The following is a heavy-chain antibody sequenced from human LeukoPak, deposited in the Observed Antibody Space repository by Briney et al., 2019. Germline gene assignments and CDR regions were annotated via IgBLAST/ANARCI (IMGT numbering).Heavy chain of an antibody. CDR1: GFTFTSYS. Sequence: GGSLRLSCAASGFTFTSYSMNWVRQAPGKGLEWVTAISGSGGSTYYADSVKGRFTISRDNSKNTLYLQMNSLRAEDTAVYYCAKDIGDGYNVGWGQGTLVTVSS. CDR2: ISGSGGST. V-gene: IGHV3-23*01. J-gene: IGHJ4*02. CDR3: AKDIGDGYNVG. D-gene: IGHD5-24*01.